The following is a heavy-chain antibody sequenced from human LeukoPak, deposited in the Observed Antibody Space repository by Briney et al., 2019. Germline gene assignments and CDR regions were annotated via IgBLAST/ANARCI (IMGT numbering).Heavy chain of an antibody. CDR1: GYSFTSYW. V-gene: IGHV5-51*01. Sequence: GESLKISCKGSGYSFTSYWIGWARQMPGKGLEWMGIIYPGDSDTRYSPSFQGQVTISADKSISTAYLQWSSLKASDTAMYYCARIVGDYGDYGWFDPWGQGTLVTVSS. D-gene: IGHD4-17*01. CDR2: IYPGDSDT. CDR3: ARIVGDYGDYGWFDP. J-gene: IGHJ5*02.